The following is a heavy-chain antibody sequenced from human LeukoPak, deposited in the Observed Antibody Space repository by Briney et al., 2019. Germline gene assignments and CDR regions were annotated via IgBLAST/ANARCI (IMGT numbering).Heavy chain of an antibody. CDR1: GGSFSGYY. Sequence: SETLSLTCAVYGGSFSGYYWSWIRQPPGKGLEWIGEINHSGSTNYNPSLKSRVTISVDTSKNQFSLKLSSVTAADTAVYYCARGLGYSSSWYERGKGLDPWGQGTLVTVSS. CDR3: ARGLGYSSSWYERGKGLDP. CDR2: INHSGST. J-gene: IGHJ5*02. V-gene: IGHV4-34*01. D-gene: IGHD6-13*01.